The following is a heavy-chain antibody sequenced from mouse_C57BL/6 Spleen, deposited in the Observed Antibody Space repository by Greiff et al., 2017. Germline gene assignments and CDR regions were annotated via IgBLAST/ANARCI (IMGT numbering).Heavy chain of an antibody. Sequence: QVQLQQPGAELVKPGASVKMSCQASGYPFTSYWIPWVKQSPGRGLEWIGDIDPGSGSTNYNEKFKSKATLTVDKPSSTAYMQLSSLTSEDSAVYYCARGNTVAMYYWGKGTSVTFSS. CDR2: IDPGSGST. CDR1: GYPFTSYW. CDR3: ARGNTVAMYY. J-gene: IGHJ4*01. D-gene: IGHD2-1*01. V-gene: IGHV1-55*01.